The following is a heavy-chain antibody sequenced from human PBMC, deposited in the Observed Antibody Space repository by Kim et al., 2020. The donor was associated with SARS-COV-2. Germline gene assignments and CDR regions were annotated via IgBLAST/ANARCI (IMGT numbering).Heavy chain of an antibody. D-gene: IGHD6-13*01. CDR3: ARDIDPPSSSWYQYYYYGMDV. J-gene: IGHJ6*02. CDR2: ISSSGSTI. Sequence: GGSLRLSCAASGFTFSSYEMNWVRQAPGKGLEWVSYISSSGSTIYYADSVKGRFTISRDNAKNSLYLQMNSLRAEDTAVYYCARDIDPPSSSWYQYYYYGMDVWGQGTTVTVSS. CDR1: GFTFSSYE. V-gene: IGHV3-48*03.